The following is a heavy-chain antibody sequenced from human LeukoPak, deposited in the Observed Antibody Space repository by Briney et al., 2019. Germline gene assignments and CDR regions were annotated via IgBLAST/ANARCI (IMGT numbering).Heavy chain of an antibody. V-gene: IGHV3-15*01. J-gene: IGHJ4*02. Sequence: GGSLRLSCAASGFTFNTAWLSWFRQVPGKGLERVGRIKSKIDGGTAEYTAPVKGRFIISRDDSKNTLYLQMNSLKTEDTTVYYCTTGSIFGVVTYAEDHWGQGTLVTVSS. CDR1: GFTFNTAW. CDR2: IKSKIDGGTA. CDR3: TTGSIFGVVTYAEDH. D-gene: IGHD3-3*01.